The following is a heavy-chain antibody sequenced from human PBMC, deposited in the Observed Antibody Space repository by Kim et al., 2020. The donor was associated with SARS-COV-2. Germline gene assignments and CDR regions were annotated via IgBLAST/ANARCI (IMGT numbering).Heavy chain of an antibody. CDR1: GFTFSTYG. J-gene: IGHJ6*02. CDR3: AKDRGIQLGLSYYYGMDV. V-gene: IGHV3-30*18. Sequence: GGSLRLSCAASGFTFSTYGMHWVRQAPGKGLEWVSVISYDGSNKYYADSVKGRFTISRDNSKNTLYLQMNSLRAKDTAVYYYAKDRGIQLGLSYYYGMDVWGQGTTVTISS. D-gene: IGHD5-18*01. CDR2: ISYDGSNK.